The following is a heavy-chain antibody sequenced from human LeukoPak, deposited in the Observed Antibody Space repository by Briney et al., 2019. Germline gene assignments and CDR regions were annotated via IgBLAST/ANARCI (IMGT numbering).Heavy chain of an antibody. J-gene: IGHJ4*02. Sequence: PSQTLSLTCTVSGGSISSGDYYWSWIRQPPGRGLEWNGYFYYSGSTYYNPSLKSRVTISVDTSKNQFSLKLSSVTAADTAVYYCASWYSSSSFGYFDYWGQGTLVTVSS. V-gene: IGHV4-30-4*08. CDR2: FYYSGST. D-gene: IGHD6-6*01. CDR3: ASWYSSSSFGYFDY. CDR1: GGSISSGDYY.